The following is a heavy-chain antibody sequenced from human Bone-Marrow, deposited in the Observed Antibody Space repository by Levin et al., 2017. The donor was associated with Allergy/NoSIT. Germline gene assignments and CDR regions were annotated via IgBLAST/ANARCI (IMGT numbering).Heavy chain of an antibody. V-gene: IGHV3-73*01. CDR3: ARDSSYAVDV. CDR1: GFTFSGSA. Sequence: KVSCAASGFTFSGSAMNWVRQASGKGLEWVGHIRSKPNNHATTYAESVKGRFTISRDDSKNTAYLQLNSLKTEDTAVYYCARDSSYAVDVWGQGTTVTVSS. J-gene: IGHJ6*02. CDR2: IRSKPNNHAT.